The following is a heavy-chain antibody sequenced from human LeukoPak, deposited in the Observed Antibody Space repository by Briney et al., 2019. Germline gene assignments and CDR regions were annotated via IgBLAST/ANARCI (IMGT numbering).Heavy chain of an antibody. J-gene: IGHJ5*02. Sequence: SETLCLTCTVSGDSIRTYHWSWIRQPQGKGLEWIGYIADSGRTNGHPSHKSRVSISPDTSKNQLSLRLSSVTAADTAVYYCARQFALTWFDPWGQGTLVTVSS. CDR3: ARQFALTWFDP. CDR2: IADSGRT. CDR1: GDSIRTYH. D-gene: IGHD3-16*01. V-gene: IGHV4-59*08.